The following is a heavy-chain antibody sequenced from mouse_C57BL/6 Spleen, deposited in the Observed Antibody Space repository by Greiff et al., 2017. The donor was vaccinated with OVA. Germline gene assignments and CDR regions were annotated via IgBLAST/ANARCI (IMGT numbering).Heavy chain of an antibody. CDR2: INPNNGGT. CDR1: GYTFTDYN. J-gene: IGHJ1*03. V-gene: IGHV1-18*01. Sequence: EVQRVESGPELVKPGASVKIPCKASGYTFTDYNMDWVKQSHGKSLEWIGDINPNNGGTIYNQKFKGKATLTVDKSSSTAYMELRSLTSEDTAVYYCARSYYGSSAPYFDVWGTGTTVTVSS. D-gene: IGHD1-1*01. CDR3: ARSYYGSSAPYFDV.